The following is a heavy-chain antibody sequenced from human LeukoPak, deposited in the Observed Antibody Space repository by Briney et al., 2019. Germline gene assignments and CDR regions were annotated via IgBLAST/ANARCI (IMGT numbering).Heavy chain of an antibody. D-gene: IGHD3-10*01. CDR2: IWYDGSNK. V-gene: IGHV3-33*01. J-gene: IGHJ4*02. Sequence: GRSLRLSCAASGFTFSSYGMHWVSQAPGKGLEWVAVIWYDGSNKYYADSVKGRFTISRDNSKNTLYLQMNSLRAEDTAVYYCARENYYGSGSTDYWGQGTLVTVSS. CDR1: GFTFSSYG. CDR3: ARENYYGSGSTDY.